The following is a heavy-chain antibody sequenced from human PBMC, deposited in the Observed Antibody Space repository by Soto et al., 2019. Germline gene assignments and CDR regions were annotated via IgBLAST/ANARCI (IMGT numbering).Heavy chain of an antibody. CDR3: ARALTIFGVVTRNAFDI. CDR2: IYSGGST. CDR1: GFTVSSNY. Sequence: GGSLRLSCAASGFTVSSNYMSWVRQAPGKGLEWVSVIYSGGSTYYADSVKGRFTISRDNSKNTLYLQMNSLRAEDTAVYYCARALTIFGVVTRNAFDIWGQGTMVTVSS. D-gene: IGHD3-3*01. V-gene: IGHV3-66*01. J-gene: IGHJ3*02.